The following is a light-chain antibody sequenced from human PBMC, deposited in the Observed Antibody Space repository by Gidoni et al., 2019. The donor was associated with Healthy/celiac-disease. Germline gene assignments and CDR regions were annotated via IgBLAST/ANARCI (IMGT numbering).Light chain of an antibody. CDR1: QSVLYSANNKNY. J-gene: IGKJ4*01. CDR2: WAS. Sequence: VMTQSPASLAVSLGEGASINCKSTQSVLYSANNKNYLAGYQQKPGQPPKLLISWASTRESGVPDRFSGSGSGTDFILTISSLQAEDVAVYYCQQYYSSPLTFGGGTKVEIK. CDR3: QQYYSSPLT. V-gene: IGKV4-1*01.